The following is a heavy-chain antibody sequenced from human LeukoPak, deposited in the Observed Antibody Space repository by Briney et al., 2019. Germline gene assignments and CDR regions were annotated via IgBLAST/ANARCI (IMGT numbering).Heavy chain of an antibody. CDR1: GGSISSSSYY. CDR3: ARVSGYDWESFYDY. J-gene: IGHJ4*02. CDR2: IYYSGST. V-gene: IGHV4-61*05. Sequence: SETLSLTCTVSGGSISSSSYYWGWIRQPPGKGLEWIGYIYYSGSTNYNPSLKSRVTISVDTSKNQFSLKLNSVTAADTAVYYCARVSGYDWESFYDYWGQGTLVTVSS. D-gene: IGHD5-12*01.